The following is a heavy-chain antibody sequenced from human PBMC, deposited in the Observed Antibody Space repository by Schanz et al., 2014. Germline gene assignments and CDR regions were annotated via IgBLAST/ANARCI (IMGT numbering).Heavy chain of an antibody. CDR3: ARDGVDAAAGGNY. V-gene: IGHV1-46*03. CDR2: INGYNGHT. J-gene: IGHJ4*02. Sequence: QVQLVQSGAEVKKPGASVKVSCKASGYTFTSYSMHWVRQAPGQGLEWMGWINGYNGHTLYAQKFQGRVTMTRDTSTSTVYMELSSLRSEDTAVYYCARDGVDAAAGGNYWGQGTLVTVSS. CDR1: GYTFTSYS. D-gene: IGHD6-13*01.